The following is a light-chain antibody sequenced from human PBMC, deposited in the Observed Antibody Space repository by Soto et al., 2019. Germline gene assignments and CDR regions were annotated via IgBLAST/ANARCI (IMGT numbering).Light chain of an antibody. CDR2: AAS. J-gene: IGKJ3*01. Sequence: DIQMTQSPSSLSASVGDRVTITCRASQSISSYLNWHQQKPGKAPKLLIYAASSLQSGVPSRFRGSGSGTDFTLTISSLQPEDFATYYCQQSYSTLFTFGPGTKVDIK. CDR1: QSISSY. CDR3: QQSYSTLFT. V-gene: IGKV1-39*01.